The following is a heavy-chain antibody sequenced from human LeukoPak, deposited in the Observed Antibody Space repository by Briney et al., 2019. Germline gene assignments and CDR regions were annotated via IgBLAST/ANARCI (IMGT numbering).Heavy chain of an antibody. J-gene: IGHJ3*02. V-gene: IGHV3-66*02. D-gene: IGHD2-21*02. Sequence: GGSLRLSCAASGFTVSSNYMSWVRQAPGKGLEGVSVIYSGGGTDYADSVKGRFTISRDNSKNTLYLQTNSLRAEDTAVYYCARAVGVTAIHNAFDIWGQGTMVTVSS. CDR3: ARAVGVTAIHNAFDI. CDR2: IYSGGGT. CDR1: GFTVSSNY.